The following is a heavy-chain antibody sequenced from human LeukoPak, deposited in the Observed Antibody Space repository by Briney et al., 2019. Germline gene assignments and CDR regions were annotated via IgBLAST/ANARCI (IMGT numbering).Heavy chain of an antibody. CDR2: IYHSGST. V-gene: IGHV4-34*01. J-gene: IGHJ4*02. D-gene: IGHD2-8*01. CDR1: GGSFSGYY. CDR3: ARDHPAAGYCTNGVCYMHHFEY. Sequence: NPSETLSLTCAVYGGSFSGYYWSWIRQPPGKGLEWIGEIYHSGSTNYNPSLKSRVTISVDKSKNQFSLKLSSVTAADTAVYYCARDHPAAGYCTNGVCYMHHFEYWGRGTLVTVSS.